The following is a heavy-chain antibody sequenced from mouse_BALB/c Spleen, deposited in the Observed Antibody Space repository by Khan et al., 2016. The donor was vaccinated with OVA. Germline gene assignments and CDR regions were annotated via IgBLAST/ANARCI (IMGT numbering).Heavy chain of an antibody. D-gene: IGHD2-14*01. CDR1: GFSLSRYN. Sequence: QVQLKESGPGLVAPSQSLSITCTVSGFSLSRYNIHWVRQPPGKGLEWLGMIWGGGGTDYNSTLKSRLSISKDNSKSQVFLKMNSLQTDDTAMYYCARDYYRYDGDYAMDYWGQGTSVTVSS. V-gene: IGHV2-6-4*01. J-gene: IGHJ4*01. CDR3: ARDYYRYDGDYAMDY. CDR2: IWGGGGT.